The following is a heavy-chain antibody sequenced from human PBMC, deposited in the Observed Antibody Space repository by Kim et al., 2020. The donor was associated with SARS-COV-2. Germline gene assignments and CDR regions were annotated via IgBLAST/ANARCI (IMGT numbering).Heavy chain of an antibody. J-gene: IGHJ4*02. D-gene: IGHD6-19*01. CDR3: ARSIPSGGFDY. CDR1: GGSFSGYY. CDR2: INHSGST. Sequence: SETLSLTCAVYGGSFSGYYWSWIRQPPGKGLEWIGEINHSGSTNYNPSLKSRVTISVDTSKNQFSRKLSSGTAAATAVYYCARSIPSGGFDYWGQGTRVT. V-gene: IGHV4-34*01.